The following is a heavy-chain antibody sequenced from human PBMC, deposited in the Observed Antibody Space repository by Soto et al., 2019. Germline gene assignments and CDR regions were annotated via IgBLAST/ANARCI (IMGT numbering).Heavy chain of an antibody. D-gene: IGHD3-22*01. CDR1: GYTFTSYY. CDR3: ARPDYYYDSSGYYYRDYYGMHV. CDR2: MNPNSGNT. J-gene: IGHJ6*02. V-gene: IGHV1-8*01. Sequence: ASGEVSCKASGYTFTSYYMNWVRQAPGQELEWMGWMNPNSGNTGYAQKFQGRVTMTRNTSISTAYMVLSSLRSEDTAVYYCARPDYYYDSSGYYYRDYYGMHVWGQGTTVTVSS.